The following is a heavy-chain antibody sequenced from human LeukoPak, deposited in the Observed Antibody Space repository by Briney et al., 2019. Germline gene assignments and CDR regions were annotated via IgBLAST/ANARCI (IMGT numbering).Heavy chain of an antibody. J-gene: IGHJ6*04. CDR3: ARWALKGYYADG. CDR2: IYLGIST. Sequence: LETLSLTCTISGDSLGTYSWTWIRQPPGKGLEWIGHIYLGISTNYNPSLKSRVTLSVDTSKNQFSLRLTSLTAADTVMYYCARWALKGYYADGWGTGTTVIVSS. CDR1: GDSLGTYS. D-gene: IGHD2-2*01. V-gene: IGHV4-4*09.